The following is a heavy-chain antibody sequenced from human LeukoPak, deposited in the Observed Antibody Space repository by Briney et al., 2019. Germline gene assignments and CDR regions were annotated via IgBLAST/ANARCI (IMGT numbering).Heavy chain of an antibody. V-gene: IGHV3-23*01. Sequence: GGSLRLSCAASGFSFSTYAMSWVRQAPGKGLEWVSAISGSGGSTYYADSVKGRFTISRDNSKNTLSLQMNSLRAEDTAVYYCAKVQDVRVVLDYWGQGTLVTVSS. CDR1: GFSFSTYA. CDR2: ISGSGGST. J-gene: IGHJ4*02. D-gene: IGHD2-15*01. CDR3: AKVQDVRVVLDY.